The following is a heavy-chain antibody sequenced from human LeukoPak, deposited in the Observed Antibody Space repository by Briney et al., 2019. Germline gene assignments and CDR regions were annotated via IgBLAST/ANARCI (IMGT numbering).Heavy chain of an antibody. CDR2: ISSSSSTI. Sequence: GSLRLSCAASGFTFSSFGMNWVRQAPGKGLEWVSYISSSSSTIYYADSVKGRFTISRDNAKNSLYLQMNSLRAEDTAVYYCASRRLRLGELSLYFDYWGQGTLVTVSS. D-gene: IGHD3-16*02. J-gene: IGHJ4*02. CDR1: GFTFSSFG. V-gene: IGHV3-48*04. CDR3: ASRRLRLGELSLYFDY.